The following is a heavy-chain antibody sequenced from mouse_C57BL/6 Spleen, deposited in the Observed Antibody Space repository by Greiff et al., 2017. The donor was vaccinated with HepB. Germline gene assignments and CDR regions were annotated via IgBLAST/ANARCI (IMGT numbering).Heavy chain of an antibody. CDR3: ARDRGGGLYYYAMDY. J-gene: IGHJ4*01. D-gene: IGHD2-2*01. CDR1: GFTFSSYA. V-gene: IGHV5-4*01. CDR2: ISDGGSYT. Sequence: EVMLVESGGGLVKPGGSLKLSCAASGFTFSSYAMSWVRQTPEKRLEWVATISDGGSYTYYPDNVKGRFTISRDNAKNNLYLQMSHLKSEDTAMYYCARDRGGGLYYYAMDYWGQGTSVTVSS.